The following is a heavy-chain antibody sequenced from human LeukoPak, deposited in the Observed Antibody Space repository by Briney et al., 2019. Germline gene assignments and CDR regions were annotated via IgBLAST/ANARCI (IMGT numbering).Heavy chain of an antibody. D-gene: IGHD6-13*01. CDR1: GGTFSSYA. CDR2: IIPIFGTA. V-gene: IGHV1-69*01. J-gene: IGHJ4*02. CDR3: ARGIAAAGIIYYFDY. Sequence: SVKVSCKASGGTFSSYAISWVRQAPGQGLEWMGGIIPIFGTANYAQKFQGRVTITADESTSTAYMELSSLRSEDTAVYYCARGIAAAGIIYYFDYWGQGTLVTVSS.